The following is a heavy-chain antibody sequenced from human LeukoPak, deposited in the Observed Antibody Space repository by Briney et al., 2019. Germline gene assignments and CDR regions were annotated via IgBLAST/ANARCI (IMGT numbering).Heavy chain of an antibody. V-gene: IGHV4-39*01. CDR2: INYSGRT. CDR3: ARHNYNFWSGYYGYFDY. CDR1: GGSISSSSYY. D-gene: IGHD3-3*01. J-gene: IGHJ4*02. Sequence: SETLSLTCTVSGGSISSSSYYWGWIRQPPGKGLEWIGSINYSGRTYYNPSLKSRVTISVATSKNQFSLKLSSVTAADTAVYYCARHNYNFWSGYYGYFDYWGQGTLVTVSS.